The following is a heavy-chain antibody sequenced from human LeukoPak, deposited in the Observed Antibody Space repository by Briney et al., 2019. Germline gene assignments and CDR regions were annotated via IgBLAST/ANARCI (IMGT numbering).Heavy chain of an antibody. D-gene: IGHD5-12*01. CDR3: ARERMSAYDNQGFNWFDP. CDR1: GGPISSFF. Sequence: PSETLSLTCTVSGGPISSFFWSWIRQPPGKGLEWIGSLYYSGSTNYNPSLKSRVTISVDTSNNQFSLKVSSVTAADTAVYYCARERMSAYDNQGFNWFDPWGQGTLVSVSS. J-gene: IGHJ5*02. V-gene: IGHV4-59*01. CDR2: LYYSGST.